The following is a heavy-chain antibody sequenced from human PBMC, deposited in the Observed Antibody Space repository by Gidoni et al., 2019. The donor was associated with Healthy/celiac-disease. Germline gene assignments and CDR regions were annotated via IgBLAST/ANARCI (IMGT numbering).Heavy chain of an antibody. CDR2: INSDGSST. J-gene: IGHJ4*02. Sequence: EVQLVESGGGLVQPGGSLRLSCAASGFTFSSYWMHWVRQAPGKGLVWVSRINSDGSSTSYADSVKGRFTISRDNANNTLYLQVNSLRAADTAVYFCARDRGLVGAPDYWGQGALVTVSS. CDR1: GFTFSSYW. CDR3: ARDRGLVGAPDY. V-gene: IGHV3-74*01. D-gene: IGHD1-26*01.